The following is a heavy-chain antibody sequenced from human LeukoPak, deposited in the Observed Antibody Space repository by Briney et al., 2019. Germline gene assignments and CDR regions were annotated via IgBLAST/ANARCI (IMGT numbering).Heavy chain of an antibody. V-gene: IGHV1-69*06. CDR3: ARAGGYFDY. CDR1: GGTFSNYV. Sequence: SLNDSCKACGGTFSNYVISGVRQAPGKELEWMGGIIPIFGTANYAQKFQGRVTITADKSTSTAYMELSSLRSEDTAVYYCARAGGYFDYWGQGTLVTVSS. J-gene: IGHJ4*02. CDR2: IIPIFGTA.